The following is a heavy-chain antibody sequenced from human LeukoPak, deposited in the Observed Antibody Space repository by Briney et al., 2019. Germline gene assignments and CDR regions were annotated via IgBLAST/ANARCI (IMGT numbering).Heavy chain of an antibody. CDR2: ISACNGNT. CDR1: GYTFTSYA. D-gene: IGHD1-26*01. Sequence: ASVKVSCKASGYTFTSYAISWVRQAPGQGLECMGWISACNGNTYYAQNFQGRVTMTADTSTSTAYMELRSLRSDDTAVYYCARVSYSWFDPWGQGTLLTVS. CDR3: ARVSYSWFDP. J-gene: IGHJ5*02. V-gene: IGHV1-18*01.